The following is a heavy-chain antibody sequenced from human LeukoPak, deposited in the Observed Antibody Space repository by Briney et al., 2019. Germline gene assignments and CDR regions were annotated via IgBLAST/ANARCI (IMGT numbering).Heavy chain of an antibody. J-gene: IGHJ4*02. Sequence: SETLSLTCTVSGGSISTYYWSWIRQPVGKGLEWIGYIYYNESTNYNPSVKSRVTISADTSKNQFSLKLRSVTAADTAVYYYARGRWLVNYWGQGTLVTVSS. V-gene: IGHV4-59*01. CDR1: GGSISTYY. D-gene: IGHD6-19*01. CDR3: ARGRWLVNY. CDR2: IYYNEST.